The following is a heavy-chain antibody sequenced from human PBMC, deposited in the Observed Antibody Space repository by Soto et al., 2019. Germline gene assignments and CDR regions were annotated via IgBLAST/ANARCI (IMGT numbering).Heavy chain of an antibody. J-gene: IGHJ5*02. Sequence: SETLSLTCTVSGGSISSSSYYWGWIRQPPGKGLEWIGSIYYSGSTYYNPSLKSRVTISVDTSKNQFSLKLSSVTAADTAVYYCARLYTVTILGNWFDPWGQGTLVTVSS. CDR2: IYYSGST. D-gene: IGHD4-17*01. CDR3: ARLYTVTILGNWFDP. V-gene: IGHV4-39*01. CDR1: GGSISSSSYY.